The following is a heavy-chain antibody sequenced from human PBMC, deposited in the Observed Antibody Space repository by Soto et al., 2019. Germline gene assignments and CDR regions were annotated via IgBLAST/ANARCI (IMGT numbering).Heavy chain of an antibody. J-gene: IGHJ6*03. V-gene: IGHV3-9*01. CDR3: AKADTRYYYYYMDV. CDR2: ISWNSGSI. D-gene: IGHD2-2*02. Sequence: GVSLRLSCSASGFTFDDYAMHWVRQAPGKGLEWVSGISWNSGSIGYADSVKGRFTISRDNAKNSLYLQMNSLRAEDTALYYCAKADTRYYYYYMDVWGKGTTVTVSS. CDR1: GFTFDDYA.